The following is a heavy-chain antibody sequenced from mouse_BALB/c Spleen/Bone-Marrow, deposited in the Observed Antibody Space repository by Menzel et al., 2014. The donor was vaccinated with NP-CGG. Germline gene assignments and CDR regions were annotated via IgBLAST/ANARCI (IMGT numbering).Heavy chain of an antibody. Sequence: VHLVESGAELARPGASVKLSCKASGYTFTSYWMQWVQQRPGQGLEWIGAIYPGDGDTRYTQKFKGKATLTADKSSSTAYMQLSSMASEDAAVYYCARWDDYDAWFAYWGQGTLVTVSA. D-gene: IGHD2-4*01. V-gene: IGHV1-87*01. CDR1: GYTFTSYW. CDR2: IYPGDGDT. J-gene: IGHJ3*01. CDR3: ARWDDYDAWFAY.